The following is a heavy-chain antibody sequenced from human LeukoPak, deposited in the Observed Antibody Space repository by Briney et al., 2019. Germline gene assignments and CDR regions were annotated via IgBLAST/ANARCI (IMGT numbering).Heavy chain of an antibody. V-gene: IGHV3-49*04. CDR2: IRSKASGGTT. D-gene: IGHD4-11*01. CDR3: TRGYSIDY. CDR1: GFTFGDYA. J-gene: IGHJ4*02. Sequence: GGSLRLSCTASGFTFGDYAMSWVRQAPGKGLEWVGFIRSKASGGTTGYTASVKGRFTISRDDSKSIAYLQMNSLITEDTAVYYCTRGYSIDYWGQGTQVTVSS.